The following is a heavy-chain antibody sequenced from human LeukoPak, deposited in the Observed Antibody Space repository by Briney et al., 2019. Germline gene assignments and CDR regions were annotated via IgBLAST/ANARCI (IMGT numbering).Heavy chain of an antibody. V-gene: IGHV1-69*05. CDR2: IIPIFGTA. D-gene: IGHD6-6*01. CDR3: ARGYGDRGSSMPRDNYYYYMDV. CDR1: GGTFSSYA. J-gene: IGHJ6*03. Sequence: SVTLSCKASGGTFSSYAISWVRQAPGQGLEWMGGIIPIFGTANYAQKFQGRVTITTDESTSTAYMELSSLRSEDTAVYYCARGYGDRGSSMPRDNYYYYMDVWGKGTTVTVSS.